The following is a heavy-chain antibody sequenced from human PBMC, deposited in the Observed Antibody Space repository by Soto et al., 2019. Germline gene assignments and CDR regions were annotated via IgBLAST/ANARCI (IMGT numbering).Heavy chain of an antibody. J-gene: IGHJ5*02. CDR1: GGSISSYY. CDR2: IYYSGST. D-gene: IGHD2-8*01. CDR3: ARGERYCTNGVCYSRWFDP. V-gene: IGHV4-59*01. Sequence: SETLSLTCTVSGGSISSYYWSWIRQPPGKGLEWIGYIYYSGSTNYNPSLKSRVTISVDTSKNQFSLKLSSVTAADTAMYYCARGERYCTNGVCYSRWFDPWGQGTLVTVSS.